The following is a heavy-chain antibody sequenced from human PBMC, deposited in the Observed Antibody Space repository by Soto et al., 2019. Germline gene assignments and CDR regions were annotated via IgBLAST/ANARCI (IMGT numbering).Heavy chain of an antibody. CDR3: ARGDCVGGTCYSLAGSFYYYMDV. CDR1: GFTFSNYW. D-gene: IGHD2-15*01. J-gene: IGHJ6*03. V-gene: IGHV3-74*01. Sequence: EVQLVESGGVLVQPGGSLRLSCVASGFTFSNYWMYWVRQAPGEGLVWVSRINNDGSVSSYADSVKGRLTISRDNVKNTLYLQMDSLRAEDTAVYYCARGDCVGGTCYSLAGSFYYYMDVWGKGTTVTVFS. CDR2: INNDGSVS.